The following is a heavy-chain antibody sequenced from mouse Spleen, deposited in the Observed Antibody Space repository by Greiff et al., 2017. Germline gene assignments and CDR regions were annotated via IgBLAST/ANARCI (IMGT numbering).Heavy chain of an antibody. J-gene: IGHJ4*01. V-gene: IGHV1-85*01. CDR2: IYPRDGST. CDR3: AREYGRDAMDY. Sequence: VKLVESGPELVKPGASVKLSCKASGYTFTSYDINWVKQRPGQGLEWIGWIYPRDGSTKYNEKFKGKATLTVDTSSSTAYMELHSLTSEDSAVYFCAREYGRDAMDYWGQGTSVTVSS. D-gene: IGHD1-1*01. CDR1: GYTFTSYD.